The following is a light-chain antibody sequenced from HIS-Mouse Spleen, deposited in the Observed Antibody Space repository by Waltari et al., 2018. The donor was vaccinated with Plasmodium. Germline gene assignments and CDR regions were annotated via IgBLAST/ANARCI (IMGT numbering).Light chain of an antibody. V-gene: IGKV1D-13*01. Sequence: AIQLTQSPSSLSASVGDRVTITCRASQGISSALAWYQQKPGKAPKILIYDASSLESGVPARCSGSGSGTDFTLTISSLQPEDFATYYCQQFNNYPSITFGQGTRLEI. CDR3: QQFNNYPSIT. J-gene: IGKJ5*01. CDR2: DAS. CDR1: QGISSA.